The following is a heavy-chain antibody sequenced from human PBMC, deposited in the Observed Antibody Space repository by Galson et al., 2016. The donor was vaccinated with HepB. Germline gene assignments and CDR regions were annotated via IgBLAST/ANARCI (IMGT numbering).Heavy chain of an antibody. V-gene: IGHV3-30*18. CDR2: ISFDGDDK. CDR3: AKSKAQFSEWVSYAMDV. Sequence: SLRLSCAASGFTFRSNGMHWVRQAPGKGLEWVAVISFDGDDKYYAEAVKGRFTISRDNAKNTLFLQMDSLRPDDTAVYYCAKSKAQFSEWVSYAMDVWGQGTAVTVSS. D-gene: IGHD3-3*01. J-gene: IGHJ6*02. CDR1: GFTFRSNG.